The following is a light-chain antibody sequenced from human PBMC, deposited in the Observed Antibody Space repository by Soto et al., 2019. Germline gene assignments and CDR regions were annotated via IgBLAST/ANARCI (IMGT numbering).Light chain of an antibody. J-gene: IGLJ3*02. CDR1: SSNIGAGYD. Sequence: QSVLTQPPSVSGAPGQRVTISCTGSSSNIGAGYDVHWYQQLPGTAPKLLIYGNSNRPSGVPDRFSGSKSGTSASLAITGLQAEDEADYYCQSYDSSPSAHWVFGGGTKVTVL. V-gene: IGLV1-40*01. CDR2: GNS. CDR3: QSYDSSPSAHWV.